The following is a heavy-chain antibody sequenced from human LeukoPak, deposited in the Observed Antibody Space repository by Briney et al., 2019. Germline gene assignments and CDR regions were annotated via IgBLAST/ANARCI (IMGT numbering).Heavy chain of an antibody. CDR3: ARASRGHDY. D-gene: IGHD3-10*01. V-gene: IGHV4-39*07. CDR2: IYYSGST. Sequence: SETLSLTCTVSGGSISSSNFYWGWIRQPPGKGLEWIGSIYYSGSTYYNPSLKSRVSISVDTSKNQFSLKLTSVTAADTAVYYCARASRGHDYWGQGTLVTVSS. J-gene: IGHJ4*02. CDR1: GGSISSSNFY.